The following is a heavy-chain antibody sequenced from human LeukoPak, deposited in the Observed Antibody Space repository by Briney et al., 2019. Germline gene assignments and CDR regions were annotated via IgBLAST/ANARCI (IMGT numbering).Heavy chain of an antibody. V-gene: IGHV3-23*01. D-gene: IGHD5-12*01. Sequence: GGSLRLSCAASGFTFSSYAMSWVRQAPGKGLEWVSAISGSGGSTYYADSVKGRFTISRDNSKNPLYLQMNSLRAEDTAVYYCAKSSYDSDYFDYWGQGTLVTVSS. CDR2: ISGSGGST. CDR3: AKSSYDSDYFDY. CDR1: GFTFSSYA. J-gene: IGHJ4*02.